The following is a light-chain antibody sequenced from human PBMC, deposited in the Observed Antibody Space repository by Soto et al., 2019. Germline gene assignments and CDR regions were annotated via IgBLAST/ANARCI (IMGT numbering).Light chain of an antibody. CDR3: SSWARSLYV. CDR2: EGS. CDR1: SSDVGGYNY. Sequence: QSVLTQPASVSGSPGQSITISCTGTSSDVGGYNYVSWYQQHPGKAPKLMIYEGSKRPSGVSNRFSGSKSGNTASLMISGLQAEDEAGYYCSSWARSLYVFGSGTKVTVL. V-gene: IGLV2-14*01. J-gene: IGLJ1*01.